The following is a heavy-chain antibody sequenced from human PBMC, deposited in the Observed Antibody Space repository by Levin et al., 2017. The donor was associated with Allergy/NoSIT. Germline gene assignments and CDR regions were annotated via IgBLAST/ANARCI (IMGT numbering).Heavy chain of an antibody. V-gene: IGHV3-13*01. CDR1: GFTFSAYD. J-gene: IGHJ6*02. CDR3: ARAGGDTVTTLGNGMDV. D-gene: IGHD4-17*01. CDR2: IGPAGET. Sequence: GESLKISCAVSGFTFSAYDMHWVRQTTGKGLEWVSGIGPAGETYYPGSVKGRFTISRENAKKSLYLQMNSLRVGDTGVYYCARAGGDTVTTLGNGMDVWGQGTTVTVSS.